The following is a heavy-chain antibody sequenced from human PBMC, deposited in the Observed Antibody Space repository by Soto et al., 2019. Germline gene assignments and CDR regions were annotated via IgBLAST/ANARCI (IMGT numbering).Heavy chain of an antibody. D-gene: IGHD3-16*01. CDR1: GFTFSSYA. Sequence: QVQLVESGGGVVQPGRSLRLSCAASGFTFSSYAMHWVRQAPGKGLEWVAVISYDGSNQYYAASVKGRFTISRDNSKNTLYLQMNSLRAEDTAVYYCARIGAMATVTYYFDSWGQGTLVTVSS. CDR3: ARIGAMATVTYYFDS. J-gene: IGHJ4*02. CDR2: ISYDGSNQ. V-gene: IGHV3-30-3*01.